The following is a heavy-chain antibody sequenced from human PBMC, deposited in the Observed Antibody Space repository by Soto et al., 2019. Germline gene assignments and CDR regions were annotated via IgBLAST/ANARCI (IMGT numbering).Heavy chain of an antibody. CDR3: AKGRTASTMFGVGITGAFDA. V-gene: IGHV3-23*01. CDR2: ISSNGGAT. CDR1: GFTFRSYA. J-gene: IGHJ3*01. D-gene: IGHD3-3*01. Sequence: EVQLLESGGGLVQPGGSLRLSCAASGFTFRSYAMNWVRQAPGKGLEWVSVISSNGGATHFADSVKGRFTISRDNSKNTLYMQLNSLRAEDTATYYWAKGRTASTMFGVGITGAFDAWGIGTMVTVSS.